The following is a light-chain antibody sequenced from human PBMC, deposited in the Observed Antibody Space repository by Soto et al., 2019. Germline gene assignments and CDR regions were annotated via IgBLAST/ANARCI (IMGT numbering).Light chain of an antibody. Sequence: QSVLTQPPSASGTAGQRVTIACSGSSSNVGTNYIHWYQQLPGTAPKRLIYRSNQRPSGVPDRFSAYTSGTSASLAISGLRSEDEADYYCAVWDDSLRGYVFGTGTKVTVL. J-gene: IGLJ1*01. V-gene: IGLV1-47*01. CDR3: AVWDDSLRGYV. CDR2: RSN. CDR1: SSNVGTNY.